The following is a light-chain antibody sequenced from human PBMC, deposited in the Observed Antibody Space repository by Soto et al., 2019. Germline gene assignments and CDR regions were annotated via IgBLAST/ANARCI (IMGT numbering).Light chain of an antibody. Sequence: DIQMNQSPFTPSASVGDRVTIPFRASQSISSWLAWYQQKPGKAPKLLIYKASTLKSGVPSRFSGSGSGTEFTLTISSLQPDEFATYYCQHYNSYSEAFGQGTKVDIK. CDR2: KAS. CDR1: QSISSW. J-gene: IGKJ1*01. V-gene: IGKV1-5*03. CDR3: QHYNSYSEA.